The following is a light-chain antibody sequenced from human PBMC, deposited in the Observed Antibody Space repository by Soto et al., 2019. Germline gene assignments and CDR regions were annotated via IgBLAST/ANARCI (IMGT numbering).Light chain of an antibody. V-gene: IGKV2-28*01. CDR3: MQALQSPVT. CDR2: LGS. CDR1: QSLLHSNGYNS. J-gene: IGKJ4*01. Sequence: DIVMTQSPLSLPVTPGEPASISCRSSQSLLHSNGYNSLDWYLQKPGQSPQLLIHLGSNRASGVPDRFSGSGSGTDLTLKISRVEAEDVGVYYCMQALQSPVTFGGGTKVEIK.